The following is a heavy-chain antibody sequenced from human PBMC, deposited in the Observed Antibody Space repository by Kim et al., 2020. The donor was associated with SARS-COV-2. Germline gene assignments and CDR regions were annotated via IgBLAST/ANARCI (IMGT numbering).Heavy chain of an antibody. D-gene: IGHD3-3*01. CDR1: GFTFSSYA. Sequence: GGSLRLSCAASGFTFSSYAMSWVRQAPGKGLEWVSAISGSGGSTYYADSVKGWFTISRDNSKNTLYLQMNSLRAEDTAVYYCAKDVPQRGITIFGVVIPYFDYWGQGTLVTVSS. V-gene: IGHV3-23*01. CDR2: ISGSGGST. J-gene: IGHJ4*02. CDR3: AKDVPQRGITIFGVVIPYFDY.